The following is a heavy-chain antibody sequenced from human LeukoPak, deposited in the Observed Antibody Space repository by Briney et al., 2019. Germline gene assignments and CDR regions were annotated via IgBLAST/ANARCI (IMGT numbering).Heavy chain of an antibody. Sequence: GGSLRLSCAASGFSFSSYAMSWVRQAPVRGLEWVASMKGGGGDTFYADFVKGRFTLSRDDSRNTIYLQLNSLRVEDTAVYYCAKANWVSNADAVSWGQGTLVTVSS. CDR3: AKANWVSNADAVS. V-gene: IGHV3-23*01. CDR2: MKGGGGDT. D-gene: IGHD1-1*01. CDR1: GFSFSSYA. J-gene: IGHJ5*02.